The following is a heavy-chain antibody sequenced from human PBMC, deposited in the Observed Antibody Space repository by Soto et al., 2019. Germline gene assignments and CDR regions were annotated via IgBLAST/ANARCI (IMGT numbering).Heavy chain of an antibody. J-gene: IGHJ4*02. Sequence: GGSLRLSCGASGFTFSDYYMSWIRQAPGKGLEWVSRISGRGTTTNYADSVKGRFTISRDNAKNSLYLQLISLKAEDTAVYYSVRFGTYYDTSGYLYWGQGALVTVSS. V-gene: IGHV3-11*04. CDR1: GFTFSDYY. CDR2: ISGRGTTT. CDR3: VRFGTYYDTSGYLY. D-gene: IGHD3-22*01.